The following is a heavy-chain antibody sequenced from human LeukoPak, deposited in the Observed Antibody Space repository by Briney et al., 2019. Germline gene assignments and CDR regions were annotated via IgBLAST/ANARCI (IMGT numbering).Heavy chain of an antibody. D-gene: IGHD4-17*01. CDR1: GFTFSDYY. Sequence: GGSLRLSCAASGFTFSDYYMSWIRQAPGKGLEWVSYISRSSSDINYADSVKGRFTISRDNAKNSLYLQMNSLRAEDTAVYYCARGLTTVTSLASYWGQGTLVTVSS. J-gene: IGHJ4*02. V-gene: IGHV3-11*05. CDR2: ISRSSSDI. CDR3: ARGLTTVTSLASY.